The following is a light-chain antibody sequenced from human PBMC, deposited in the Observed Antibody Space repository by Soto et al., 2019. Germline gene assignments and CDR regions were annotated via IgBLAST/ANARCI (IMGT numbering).Light chain of an antibody. CDR2: GAS. V-gene: IGKV3-20*01. Sequence: EIVMTQSPATLSVSPGERVTLSCRASQDIRSSLAWYQQKPGQAPRLLIYGASSRATGIPDRFSGSGSGTDFTLTISRLEPEDFAVYYCQQYGSSPWTFGQGTKVDIK. CDR3: QQYGSSPWT. CDR1: QDIRSS. J-gene: IGKJ1*01.